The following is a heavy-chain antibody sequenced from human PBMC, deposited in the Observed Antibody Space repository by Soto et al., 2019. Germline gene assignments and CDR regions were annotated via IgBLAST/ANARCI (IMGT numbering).Heavy chain of an antibody. CDR1: GGSISSSNW. CDR3: VRLDGASPGDFDY. CDR2: IYHSGST. Sequence: QVQLQESGPGLVKPSGTLSLTCAVSGGSISSSNWWSWVRQPPGKGLEWIGEIYHSGSTHYNPSLTIRVTISVDKSKNQFSLNLSSVTAADTAVYYCVRLDGASPGDFDYWGQGTLVTVSS. V-gene: IGHV4-4*02. D-gene: IGHD1-26*01. J-gene: IGHJ4*02.